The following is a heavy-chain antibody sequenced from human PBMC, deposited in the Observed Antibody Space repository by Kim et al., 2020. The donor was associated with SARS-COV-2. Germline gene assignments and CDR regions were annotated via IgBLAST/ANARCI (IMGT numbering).Heavy chain of an antibody. V-gene: IGHV3-23*01. CDR3: AKEGFSGWFFDY. Sequence: YSADTVKGRFTISRDNSKNTLYLQMNSLGAEDTAVYYCAKEGFSGWFFDYWGQGTLVTVSS. D-gene: IGHD6-19*01. J-gene: IGHJ4*02.